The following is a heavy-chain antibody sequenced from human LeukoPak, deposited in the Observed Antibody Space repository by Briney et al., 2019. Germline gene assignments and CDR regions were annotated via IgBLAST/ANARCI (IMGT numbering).Heavy chain of an antibody. D-gene: IGHD3-22*01. CDR1: GYTFTGYY. CDR3: AREGYYDSSGYSPADY. CDR2: INPNSGGT. V-gene: IGHV1-2*02. Sequence: ASAKVSCKASGYTFTGYYMHWVRQAPGQGLEWMGWINPNSGGTNYAQRFQGRVTMTRDTSISTAYMELSRLRSDDTAVYYCAREGYYDSSGYSPADYWGQGTLVTVSS. J-gene: IGHJ4*02.